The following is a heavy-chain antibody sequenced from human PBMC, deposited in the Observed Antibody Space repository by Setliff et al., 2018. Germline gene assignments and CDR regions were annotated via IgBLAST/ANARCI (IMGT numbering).Heavy chain of an antibody. J-gene: IGHJ4*02. Sequence: KASETLSLTCTVSGGSISSGTYYWSWIRQPAGKGLEWSGRLHTSGSIDYNPSLKSRVTISVDTSKNQFSLRLRSVTAADTAVYFCARDNTMVGATDYWGLGTLVTVSS. D-gene: IGHD1-26*01. CDR1: GGSISSGTYY. CDR2: LHTSGSI. V-gene: IGHV4-61*02. CDR3: ARDNTMVGATDY.